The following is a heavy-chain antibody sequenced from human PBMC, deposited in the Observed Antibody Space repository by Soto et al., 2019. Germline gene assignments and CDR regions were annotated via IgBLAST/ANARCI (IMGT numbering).Heavy chain of an antibody. V-gene: IGHV4-4*02. J-gene: IGHJ6*02. D-gene: IGHD5-18*01. CDR2: IYHSGST. Sequence: QVQLQESGPGLVKPSGTLSLTCAVSAGSISSSNWWSWVRQPPGKGLEWIGEIYHSGSTNYNPSLKSRVTISVDKSKNQFSLKLSSVTAADTAVYYCARDNRGYSYGYYYYYGMDVWGQGTTVTVSS. CDR1: AGSISSSNW. CDR3: ARDNRGYSYGYYYYYGMDV.